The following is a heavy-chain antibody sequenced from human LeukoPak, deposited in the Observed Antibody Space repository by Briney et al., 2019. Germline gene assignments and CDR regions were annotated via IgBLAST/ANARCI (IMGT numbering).Heavy chain of an antibody. CDR2: IYYSGST. J-gene: IGHJ3*02. Sequence: SETLSLTCTVSGGSISSYYWSWIRQPPGKGLEWIGYIYYSGSTNYNPSLKSRVTISVDTSKNQFSLKLSSVTAADTAVYYCARGVIAARGAFDIWGQGTMVTVSS. V-gene: IGHV4-59*08. CDR3: ARGVIAARGAFDI. CDR1: GGSISSYY. D-gene: IGHD6-6*01.